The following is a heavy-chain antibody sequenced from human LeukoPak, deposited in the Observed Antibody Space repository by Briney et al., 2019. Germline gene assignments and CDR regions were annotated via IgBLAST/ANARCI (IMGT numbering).Heavy chain of an antibody. D-gene: IGHD6-19*01. CDR1: GYSISSGYY. J-gene: IGHJ4*02. CDR2: IYYSGST. Sequence: SETLSLTCTVSGYSISSGYYWSWIRQPPGKGLEWIGYIYYSGSTNYNPSLKSRVSISVDTSKNQFSLKLTSVTAADTAVYYCARVRVSSSSHPWYFDYWGQGTLATVSS. CDR3: ARVRVSSSSHPWYFDY. V-gene: IGHV4-61*01.